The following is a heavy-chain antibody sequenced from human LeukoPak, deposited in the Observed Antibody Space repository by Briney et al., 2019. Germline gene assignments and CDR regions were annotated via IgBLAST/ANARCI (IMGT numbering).Heavy chain of an antibody. CDR2: IYHSGST. CDR3: ARPGPLGYCSGGSCSPRDKDAFDI. CDR1: GGSISSSSYY. Sequence: SETLSLTCTVSGGSISSSSYYWGWIRQPPGKGLEWIGDIYHSGSTNYNPSLKSRVTISVDKSKNQFSLKLSSVTAADTAVYYCARPGPLGYCSGGSCSPRDKDAFDIWGQGTMVTVSS. D-gene: IGHD2-15*01. V-gene: IGHV4-39*07. J-gene: IGHJ3*02.